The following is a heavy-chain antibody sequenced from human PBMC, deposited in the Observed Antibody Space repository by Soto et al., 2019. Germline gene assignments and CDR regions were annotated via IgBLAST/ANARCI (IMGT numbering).Heavy chain of an antibody. CDR2: IYYSAST. Sequence: SETLSLTCTVSGGSISSYYWSWIRQHPGKGLEWIGYIYYSASTNYSPSRKSRVTISVDTSKNQFSLKLSSVTAADTAVYYCARGNDYGDYYFDYWGQGTLGTVSS. CDR1: GGSISSYY. J-gene: IGHJ4*02. CDR3: ARGNDYGDYYFDY. D-gene: IGHD4-17*01. V-gene: IGHV4-59*01.